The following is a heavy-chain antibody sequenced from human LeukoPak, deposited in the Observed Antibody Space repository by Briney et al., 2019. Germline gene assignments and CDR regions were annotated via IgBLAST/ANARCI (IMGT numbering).Heavy chain of an antibody. V-gene: IGHV3-74*01. D-gene: IGHD1-26*01. J-gene: IGHJ4*02. CDR3: ARGDESGSYSY. Sequence: GGSLRLSCAASGFTFGSYWMHWVRQAPGKGLVWVSRINSDGSSTTYADCVKGRFTISRDNAQSTLYLPMTSLRAEDTAVYYCARGDESGSYSYWGQGTLVTVSS. CDR2: INSDGSST. CDR1: GFTFGSYW.